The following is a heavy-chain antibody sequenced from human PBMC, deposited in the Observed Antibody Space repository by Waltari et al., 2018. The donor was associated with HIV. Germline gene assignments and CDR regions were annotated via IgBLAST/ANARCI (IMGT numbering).Heavy chain of an antibody. D-gene: IGHD5-18*01. Sequence: QVVETGAGLIQPGAYLTLSCAASGFILSTTYMGWVRQAPGTGLEWVSVIYSDGDTSYGDSVKGRFTMSRDNSKNTVFLQMNSLRVEDTAVYYCARGREYSYGPVSYWGQGALVTVSS. CDR3: ARGREYSYGPVSY. CDR2: IYSDGDT. CDR1: GFILSTTY. J-gene: IGHJ4*02. V-gene: IGHV3-53*02.